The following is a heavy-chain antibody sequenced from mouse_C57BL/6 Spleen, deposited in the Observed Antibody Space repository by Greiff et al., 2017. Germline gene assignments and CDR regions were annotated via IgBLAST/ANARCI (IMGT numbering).Heavy chain of an antibody. CDR2: IYPGGGYT. CDR1: GYTFTNYW. D-gene: IGHD3-3*01. CDR3: ARSGTAYFDY. V-gene: IGHV1-63*01. J-gene: IGHJ2*01. Sequence: QVQLQQSGAELVRPGTSVKMSCKASGYTFTNYWIGWAKQRPGHGLEWIGDIYPGGGYTNYNEKFKGKATLTADKSSSTAYMQFSSLTSEDSAIYYCARSGTAYFDYWGQGTTLTVSS.